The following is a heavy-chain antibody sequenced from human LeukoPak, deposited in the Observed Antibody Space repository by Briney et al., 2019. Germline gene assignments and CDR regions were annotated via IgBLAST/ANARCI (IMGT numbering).Heavy chain of an antibody. CDR2: ISYDGSNK. J-gene: IGHJ4*02. V-gene: IGHV3-30-3*01. D-gene: IGHD3-22*01. Sequence: PGRSQRLSCAASGFTFSSYAIHWVRQAPGKGLEWVAVISYDGSNKYYADSVKGRFTISRDNSKNTLYLQMNSLRAEDTAVYYCARIYYDSSGYYPDYWGQGTLVTVSS. CDR1: GFTFSSYA. CDR3: ARIYYDSSGYYPDY.